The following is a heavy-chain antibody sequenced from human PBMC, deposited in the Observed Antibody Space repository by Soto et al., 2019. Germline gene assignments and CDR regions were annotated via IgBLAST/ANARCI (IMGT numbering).Heavy chain of an antibody. CDR3: ARTGVGDIVLMVAPHSFDY. D-gene: IGHD2-8*01. Sequence: PSETLSLTCTVSGGSISSSSYYWGWIRQPPGKGLEWIGSIYYSGSTYYNPSLKSRVTISVDTSKNQFSLKLSSVTAADTAVYYCARTGVGDIVLMVAPHSFDYWGQGTLVTVSS. CDR2: IYYSGST. V-gene: IGHV4-39*01. J-gene: IGHJ4*02. CDR1: GGSISSSSYY.